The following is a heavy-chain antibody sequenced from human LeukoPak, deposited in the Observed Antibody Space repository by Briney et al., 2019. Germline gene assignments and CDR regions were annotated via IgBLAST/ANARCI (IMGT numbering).Heavy chain of an antibody. J-gene: IGHJ4*02. V-gene: IGHV1-2*02. CDR3: ARDSTVVVVAATLHY. Sequence: ASVKVSCKASGYTFTGYYMHWVRQAPGQGLEWLGWINPNSGGTNYAQKFQGRVTMTRDTSISTAYMELSRLRSDDTAVYYCARDSTVVVVAATLHYWGQGTLVTVSS. CDR2: INPNSGGT. D-gene: IGHD2-15*01. CDR1: GYTFTGYY.